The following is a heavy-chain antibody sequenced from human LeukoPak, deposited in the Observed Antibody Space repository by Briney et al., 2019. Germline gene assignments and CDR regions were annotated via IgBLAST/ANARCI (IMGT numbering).Heavy chain of an antibody. CDR3: ARVRSYNWFDP. CDR1: GFTFSSYS. Sequence: GGSLRLSCAASGFTFSSYSMNWVRQAPGKGLEWVSYISTGGSTIYYADSVKGRFTISRDNAKNSLYLQMNSLRAEDTALYYCARVRSYNWFDPWGQGTLVTVSS. CDR2: ISTGGSTI. V-gene: IGHV3-48*04. J-gene: IGHJ5*02.